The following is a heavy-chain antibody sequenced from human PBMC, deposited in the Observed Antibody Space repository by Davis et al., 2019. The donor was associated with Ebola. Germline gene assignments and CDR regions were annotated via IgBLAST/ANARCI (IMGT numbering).Heavy chain of an antibody. Sequence: MPSETLSLTCTVSGGSISSSSYYWGWIRQPPGKGLEWIGSIYYSGSTYYNPSLKSRVTISVDTSKNQFSLKLSSVTAADTAVYYCARGNRLYATLNRWGQGTLVTVSS. J-gene: IGHJ4*02. CDR3: ARGNRLYATLNR. V-gene: IGHV4-39*07. CDR2: IYYSGST. D-gene: IGHD1-14*01. CDR1: GGSISSSSYY.